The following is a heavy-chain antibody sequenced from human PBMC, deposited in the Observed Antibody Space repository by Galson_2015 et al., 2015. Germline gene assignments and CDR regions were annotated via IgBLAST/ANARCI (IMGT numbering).Heavy chain of an antibody. CDR2: ITPMFGTP. D-gene: IGHD2-2*01. CDR1: GGSFSSYA. CDR3: ARASQDCSRASCPYNY. J-gene: IGHJ4*02. V-gene: IGHV1-69*06. Sequence: SVKVSCKVSGGSFSSYAISWVRQAPGQGLEWMGGITPMFGTPKYEQKFQGRVTITADKSTSTAYMEVSSLRSEDTAVYYCARASQDCSRASCPYNYWGQGTLVTVSS.